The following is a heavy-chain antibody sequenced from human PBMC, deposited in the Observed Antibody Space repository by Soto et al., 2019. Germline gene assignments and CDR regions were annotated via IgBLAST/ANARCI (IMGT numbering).Heavy chain of an antibody. J-gene: IGHJ5*01. CDR1: GYTFTNYD. V-gene: IGHV1-8*01. D-gene: IGHD3-3*01. CDR2: LSPATGKTKT. CDR3: ARGGTAHYDFWSVPRGPWLAS. Sequence: QVQLLQSGAEVKRPGASVKVSCRASGYTFTNYDVSWVRQAAGQGLEWMGWLSPATGKTKTTYLPQLRDRASMPWDTSVATAYLEVLDLTSDDPAVYYCARGGTAHYDFWSVPRGPWLASRGQGTLVTVSS.